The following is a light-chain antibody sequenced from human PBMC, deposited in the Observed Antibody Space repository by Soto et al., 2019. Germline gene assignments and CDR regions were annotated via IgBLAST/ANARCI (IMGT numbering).Light chain of an antibody. V-gene: IGKV3-20*01. J-gene: IGKJ1*01. Sequence: EIELTQSPGTVSLSPGERATISCRASQSVSSSYLAWYQQKPGQAPMLLIYGASSRATGIPDRFSGSGSGTDFTLTISRLEAEDFAVYCCQQYGSPRTFGQGTKVEIK. CDR2: GAS. CDR1: QSVSSSY. CDR3: QQYGSPRT.